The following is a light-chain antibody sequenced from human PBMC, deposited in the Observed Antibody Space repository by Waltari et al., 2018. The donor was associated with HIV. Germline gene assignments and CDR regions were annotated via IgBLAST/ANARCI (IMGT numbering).Light chain of an antibody. Sequence: EIVLTQSPATLSLSPGERATLSCRPSQSVSSYLAWYQQKPVQAPRLLIYDASNRATGIPARFSGSGSGTDFTLTISSLEPEDFAVYYCQQRSNWSWTFGQGTKVEIK. J-gene: IGKJ1*01. V-gene: IGKV3-11*01. CDR3: QQRSNWSWT. CDR1: QSVSSY. CDR2: DAS.